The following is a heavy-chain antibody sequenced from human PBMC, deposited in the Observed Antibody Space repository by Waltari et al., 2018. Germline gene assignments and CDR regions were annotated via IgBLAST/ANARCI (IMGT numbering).Heavy chain of an antibody. Sequence: QLQLQESGPGLVKPSETLSLTCTVSGGSISSSSYYWGWIRQPPGKGQGWIGSIYYSGSTYYNPSLKSRVTISVDTSKNQFSLKLSSVTAADTAVYYCARLEYYYDSSGSLYFDYWGQGTLVTVSS. V-gene: IGHV4-39*07. CDR2: IYYSGST. D-gene: IGHD3-22*01. J-gene: IGHJ4*02. CDR1: GGSISSSSYY. CDR3: ARLEYYYDSSGSLYFDY.